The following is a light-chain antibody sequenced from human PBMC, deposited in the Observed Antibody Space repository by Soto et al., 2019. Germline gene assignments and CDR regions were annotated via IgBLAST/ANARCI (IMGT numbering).Light chain of an antibody. J-gene: IGLJ1*01. CDR2: VVS. CDR3: SSYKSSSTYV. Sequence: QSALTQPASVSGSPGQSITVSCTGTSSDVGGYNYVSWYQQHPGKAPKLMIYVVSNRPSGVSNRFSGSKSGNTASLTISGLQAEDEADYYCSSYKSSSTYVFGTGTKVTVL. V-gene: IGLV2-14*01. CDR1: SSDVGGYNY.